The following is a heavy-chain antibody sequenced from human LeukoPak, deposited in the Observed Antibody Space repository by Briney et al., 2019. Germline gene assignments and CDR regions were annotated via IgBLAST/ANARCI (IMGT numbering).Heavy chain of an antibody. V-gene: IGHV4-34*01. CDR2: INHSGST. CDR3: ARDTYYYGSGSYYNV. D-gene: IGHD3-10*01. Sequence: SETLSLTCTVSGGSISSYYWSWIRQPPGKGLEWIGEINHSGSTNYNPSLKSRVTISVDTSKNQFSLKLSSVTAADTAVYYCARDTYYYGSGSYYNVWGQGTLVTVSS. CDR1: GGSISSYY. J-gene: IGHJ4*02.